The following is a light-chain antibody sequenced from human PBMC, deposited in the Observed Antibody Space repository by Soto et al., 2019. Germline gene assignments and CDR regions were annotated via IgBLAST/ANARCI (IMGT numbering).Light chain of an antibody. CDR2: STN. J-gene: IGLJ2*01. Sequence: QTVVTQEPSFSVSPGGTVTLTCDLSSGSVSTSYYPSWYQQTPGQAPRTLIYSTNTRSSGVPDRFSGSILGNKAALTITGAQADDESDYYCVLYMGSGIVVFGGGTKVTVL. CDR3: VLYMGSGIVV. V-gene: IGLV8-61*01. CDR1: SGSVSTSYY.